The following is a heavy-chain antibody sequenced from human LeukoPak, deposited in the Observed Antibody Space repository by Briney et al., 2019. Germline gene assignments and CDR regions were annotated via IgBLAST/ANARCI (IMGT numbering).Heavy chain of an antibody. CDR1: GDSVSSNSVT. Sequence: LQTLSLTCAISGDSVSSNSVTWNWIRQSPSRGLEWLGRTYYRSTWYNDYAVSVRGRITVNPDTSKNQFSLHLNSVTPEDTAVYYCARRPTQYDCFDPWGQGILVTVSS. CDR2: TYYRSTWYN. V-gene: IGHV6-1*01. J-gene: IGHJ5*02. D-gene: IGHD2-2*01. CDR3: ARRPTQYDCFDP.